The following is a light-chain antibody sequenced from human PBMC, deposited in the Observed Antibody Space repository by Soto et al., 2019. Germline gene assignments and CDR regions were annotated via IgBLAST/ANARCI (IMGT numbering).Light chain of an antibody. CDR2: WAS. J-gene: IGKJ4*01. V-gene: IGKV4-1*01. Sequence: VITHSPETLSVSMGDRSTINCKSSQSVLYSSNNKNYLAWYQQKPGQPPKLLIYWASTRESGVPDRFSGSGSGTDFTLTISSLEPEDFAVYYCQQRKNWPPLTFAGGSKVDI. CDR3: QQRKNWPPLT. CDR1: QSVLYSSNNKNY.